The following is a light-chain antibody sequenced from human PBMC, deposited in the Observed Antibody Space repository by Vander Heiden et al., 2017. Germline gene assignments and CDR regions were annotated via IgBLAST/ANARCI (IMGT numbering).Light chain of an antibody. V-gene: IGLV1-40*01. CDR3: QSYDSSLSSVV. CDR1: SSNIGAGYD. J-gene: IGLJ2*01. Sequence: QSVLTQPPSVSGDPGQRVTISCTGASSNIGAGYDVHWYQQLPGTAPKLLIYGNANRPSGVPDRFSGSKSGTSASLAITRLQAEDEADYYCQSYDSSLSSVVFAGGTKLTVL. CDR2: GNA.